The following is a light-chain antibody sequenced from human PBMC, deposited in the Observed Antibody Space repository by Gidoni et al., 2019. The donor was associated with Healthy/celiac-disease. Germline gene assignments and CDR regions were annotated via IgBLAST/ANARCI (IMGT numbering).Light chain of an antibody. V-gene: IGKV1-39*01. Sequence: DMQMTPSPSSLSASVGDRVTITCRASQSISSYLNWYQQKPGKAPKLLICAASSLQSGVPSRFSGSGSGTDFTLTISSLQPEDFATYYCQQSYSTPRTFGQGTKVEIK. CDR3: QQSYSTPRT. J-gene: IGKJ1*01. CDR2: AAS. CDR1: QSISSY.